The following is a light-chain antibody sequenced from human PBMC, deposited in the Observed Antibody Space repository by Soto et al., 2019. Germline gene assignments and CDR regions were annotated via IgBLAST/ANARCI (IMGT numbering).Light chain of an antibody. CDR3: AAWDDSLNGPL. Sequence: QAVVTQPPSASGTPGQRVTISCSGSSSNLGSNTVNWYQQLPGTAPTLLIYSNNQRPSGVPDRFSGSKSGTSASLAVNGLQSGDEADYYCAAWDDSLNGPLFGGGTKVTVL. V-gene: IGLV1-44*01. J-gene: IGLJ3*02. CDR2: SNN. CDR1: SSNLGSNT.